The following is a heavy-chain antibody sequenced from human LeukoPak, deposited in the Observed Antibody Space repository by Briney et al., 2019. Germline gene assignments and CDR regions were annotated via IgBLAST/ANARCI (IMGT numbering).Heavy chain of an antibody. D-gene: IGHD5-18*01. J-gene: IGHJ4*02. CDR2: INPDGNKK. CDR3: ARDLAYSRLDY. Sequence: GGSLRLSCAVSGLTFSSSWMDWVRQAPGKGLEWVASINPDGNKKYSADSVRGRFTISRDNAENSLYLQMNSLRVEDTAFYYCARDLAYSRLDYWGQGMLVTVSS. CDR1: GLTFSSSW. V-gene: IGHV3-7*01.